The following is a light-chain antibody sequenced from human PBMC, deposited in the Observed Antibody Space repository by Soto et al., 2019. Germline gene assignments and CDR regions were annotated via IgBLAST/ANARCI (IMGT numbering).Light chain of an antibody. CDR1: SSNIGAGYV. Sequence: QAVVTQPPSVSGAPGQRVTISCTGSSSNIGAGYVVHWYQQLPGTAPKLLIYGNSNRPSGVPDRFSGSKSGTSASLAITGLQAEDEADYYCQSYDSSLSGSKVFGGGTKVTVL. V-gene: IGLV1-40*01. CDR2: GNS. CDR3: QSYDSSLSGSKV. J-gene: IGLJ2*01.